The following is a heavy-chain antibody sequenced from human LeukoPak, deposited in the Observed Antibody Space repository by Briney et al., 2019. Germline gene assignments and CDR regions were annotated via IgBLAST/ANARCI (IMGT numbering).Heavy chain of an antibody. D-gene: IGHD5-24*01. CDR1: GGSIRSYY. CDR3: ARGTQVRDGYNYGYYYGMDV. CDR2: IYDTGGTS. V-gene: IGHV4-59*01. J-gene: IGHJ6*02. Sequence: NPSETLSLTCTVSGGSIRSYYWSWIRQPPGKGLEWIGHIYDTGGTSNHNPSLKRRVSISVDTSKSQFTLNLGFVTAADTAVYYCARGTQVRDGYNYGYYYGMDVWGQGITVTVSS.